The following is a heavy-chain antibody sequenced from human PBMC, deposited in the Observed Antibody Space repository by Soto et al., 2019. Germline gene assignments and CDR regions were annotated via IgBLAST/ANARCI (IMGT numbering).Heavy chain of an antibody. CDR2: INTDGSGT. CDR3: ARDYYGY. Sequence: QTGGSLRLSCAASGFIFDSDWMHWVRQAPGQGLVWVSRINTDGSGTSYADSVKGRFTISRDNAKNSLWLQMNSLRDEDTAVYYCARDYYGYWGQGTLVTVSS. CDR1: GFIFDSDW. J-gene: IGHJ4*02. D-gene: IGHD3-10*01. V-gene: IGHV3-74*01.